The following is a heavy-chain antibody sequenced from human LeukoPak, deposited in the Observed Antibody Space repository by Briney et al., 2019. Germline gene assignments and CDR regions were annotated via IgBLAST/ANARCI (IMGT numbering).Heavy chain of an antibody. CDR3: ATGAYYGSGSYGWFEP. CDR2: INHSGST. J-gene: IGHJ5*02. Sequence: SETLSLTCAVYGGSFSGYYWSWIRQPPGKGLEWIGEINHSGSTNYNPSLKSRVTISVDTSKKQFSLKLSSVTAAHTAVSYCATGAYYGSGSYGWFEPWGQGTLVTVSS. CDR1: GGSFSGYY. V-gene: IGHV4-34*01. D-gene: IGHD3-10*01.